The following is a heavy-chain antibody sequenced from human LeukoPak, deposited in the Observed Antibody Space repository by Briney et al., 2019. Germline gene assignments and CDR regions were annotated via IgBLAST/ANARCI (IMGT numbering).Heavy chain of an antibody. Sequence: PGASVKVSCKASGYTFTSYGISWVRQAPGQGLEWMGWISAYNGNTNYAQKLQGRVTMTTDTSTNTVYMELRSLRSDDSAVYYCGRENFASETYYCDYWGQGTQVTVSS. J-gene: IGHJ4*02. CDR2: ISAYNGNT. D-gene: IGHD3-10*01. V-gene: IGHV1-18*01. CDR1: GYTFTSYG. CDR3: GRENFASETYYCDY.